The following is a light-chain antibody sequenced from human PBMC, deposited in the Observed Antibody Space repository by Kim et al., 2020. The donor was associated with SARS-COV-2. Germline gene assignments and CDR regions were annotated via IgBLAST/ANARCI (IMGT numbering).Light chain of an antibody. CDR2: DVS. CDR3: SSYTSSSTLEVV. CDR1: SSDVGGYNS. J-gene: IGLJ2*01. V-gene: IGLV2-14*03. Sequence: ITISSTGPSSDVGGYNSVSWYQQHPGKAPKLMIYDVSNRPSGVSNRFSGSKSGNTASLTISGLQAEDEADYYCSSYTSSSTLEVVFGGGTQLTVL.